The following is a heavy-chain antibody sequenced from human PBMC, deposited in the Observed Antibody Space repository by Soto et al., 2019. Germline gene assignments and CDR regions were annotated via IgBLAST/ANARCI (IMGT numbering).Heavy chain of an antibody. CDR1: GFTVSSNY. CDR2: IYSGGST. J-gene: IGHJ4*01. CDR3: AKDRRITMVRGVLRAFDS. Sequence: GSLRLSCAASGFTVSSNYMSWVRQAPGKGLEWVSVIYSGGSTYYADSVKGRFTISRDNYKNMLYLQMNSLRAEDTAVYYCAKDRRITMVRGVLRAFDSWGQGNLVTVSS. V-gene: IGHV3-53*01. D-gene: IGHD3-10*01.